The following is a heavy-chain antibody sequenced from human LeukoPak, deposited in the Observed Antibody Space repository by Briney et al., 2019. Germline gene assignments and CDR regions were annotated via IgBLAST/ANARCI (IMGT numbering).Heavy chain of an antibody. V-gene: IGHV4-31*03. D-gene: IGHD4-17*01. CDR2: ICYSGST. CDR1: GGSISSGGYY. Sequence: PSQTLSLTCTVSGGSISSGGYYWSWIRQHPGKGLEWIGYICYSGSTYYNPSLKSRVTISVDTSKNQFSLKLSSVTAADTAVYYCARSQGDKHYGDYHSLDYWGQGTLVTVSS. J-gene: IGHJ4*02. CDR3: ARSQGDKHYGDYHSLDY.